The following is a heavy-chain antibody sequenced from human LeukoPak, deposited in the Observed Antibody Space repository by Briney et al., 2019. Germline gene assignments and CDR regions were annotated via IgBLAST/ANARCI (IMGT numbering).Heavy chain of an antibody. CDR3: ARRQWLVLLDI. CDR1: GVSISSNLW. CDR2: IHHSGSI. D-gene: IGHD6-19*01. Sequence: SETLSLTCAVSGVSISSNLWWTWVRQPPGKGLEWIAEIHHSGSINYNPSLKSRVTISVDKAKNQFSLKLSSVTAADTAVYYCARRQWLVLLDIWGQGTMVTVSS. J-gene: IGHJ3*02. V-gene: IGHV4-4*02.